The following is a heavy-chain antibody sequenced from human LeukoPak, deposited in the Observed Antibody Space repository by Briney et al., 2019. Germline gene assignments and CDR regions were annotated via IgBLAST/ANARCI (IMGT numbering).Heavy chain of an antibody. Sequence: SETLSLTCTVSGGSISSYYWSWIRQPAGKGLEWIGRIYTSGSTNYNPSLKSRVTISVDTSKNQFSLKLSSVTAADTAVYYCARSDDWAGWFDPWGQGTLVTVSS. CDR1: GGSISSYY. D-gene: IGHD3-16*01. CDR3: ARSDDWAGWFDP. V-gene: IGHV4-4*07. J-gene: IGHJ5*02. CDR2: IYTSGST.